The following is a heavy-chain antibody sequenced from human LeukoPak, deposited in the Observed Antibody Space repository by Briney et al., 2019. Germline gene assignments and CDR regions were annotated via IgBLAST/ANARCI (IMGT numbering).Heavy chain of an antibody. CDR1: GGSISSGGYS. J-gene: IGHJ4*02. Sequence: PSETLSLTCAVSGGSISSGGYSWSWIRQPPGKGLEWIGYIYHSGSTYYNPSLKSRVTISVDRSKNQFSLKLSSVTAADTAVYCCARSDDSSGYSDYWGQGTLVTVSS. CDR2: IYHSGST. V-gene: IGHV4-30-2*01. D-gene: IGHD3-22*01. CDR3: ARSDDSSGYSDY.